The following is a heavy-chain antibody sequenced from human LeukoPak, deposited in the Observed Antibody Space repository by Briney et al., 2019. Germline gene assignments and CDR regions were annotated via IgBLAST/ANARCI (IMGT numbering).Heavy chain of an antibody. J-gene: IGHJ4*02. CDR1: GFTFSSYW. CDR3: ARDPHTAMALYYFDY. CDR2: INRDGSST. D-gene: IGHD5-18*01. V-gene: IGHV3-74*01. Sequence: GGSLRLSCGVSGFTFSSYWMHWVRQAPGKGLVWVSRINRDGSSTSYADSVKGRFTISRDNAKNTLYLQMNSLRAEDTAVYYGARDPHTAMALYYFDYWGQGTLVTVSS.